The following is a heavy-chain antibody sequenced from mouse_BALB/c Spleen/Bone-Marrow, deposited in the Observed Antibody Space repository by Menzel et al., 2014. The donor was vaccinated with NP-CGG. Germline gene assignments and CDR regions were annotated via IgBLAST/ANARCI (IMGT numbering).Heavy chain of an antibody. V-gene: IGHV7-3*02. CDR2: IRNKPNGYTT. CDR3: ARDDYGRGY. J-gene: IGHJ2*01. Sequence: EVQVVESGGGLVQPGGPLRLSCATSGFTFTDYYMSWVRQPPGKALEWLGFIRNKPNGYTTEYSASVKGRFTISRDNSQSILYLQMNTLRAEDSATYYCARDDYGRGYWGQGTTLTVSS. CDR1: GFTFTDYY. D-gene: IGHD1-1*01.